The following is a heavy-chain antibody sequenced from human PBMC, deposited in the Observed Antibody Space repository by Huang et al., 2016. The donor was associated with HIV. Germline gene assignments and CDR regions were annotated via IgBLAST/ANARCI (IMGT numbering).Heavy chain of an antibody. CDR2: MSSSGGSM. V-gene: IGHV3-48*01. CDR3: ARFGSYYYGSGSYLDAFDI. J-gene: IGHJ3*02. D-gene: IGHD3-10*01. CDR1: GFTFGSRT. Sequence: EVQLVESGGGLAQPGGSLRLSCAVSGFTFGSRTMNWFRQAPGKGLEWCSYMSSSGGSMCDADSVKGRFTISRDNAKNSLYLQMNSLRAEDTAVYFCARFGSYYYGSGSYLDAFDIWGQGTMVTVSS.